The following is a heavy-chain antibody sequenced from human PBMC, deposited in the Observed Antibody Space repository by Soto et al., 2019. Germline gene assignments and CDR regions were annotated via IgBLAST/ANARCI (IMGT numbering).Heavy chain of an antibody. D-gene: IGHD6-13*01. J-gene: IGHJ6*02. Sequence: PSETLSLTCTVSGGSISSYYWSWIRQPAGKGLEWIGRIYTSGSTNYNPSLKSRVTMSVDTSKNQFSLKLSSVTAADTAVYYCARGDSSSWYQYYYYYGMDVWGQGTTVTVSS. V-gene: IGHV4-4*07. CDR2: IYTSGST. CDR1: GGSISSYY. CDR3: ARGDSSSWYQYYYYYGMDV.